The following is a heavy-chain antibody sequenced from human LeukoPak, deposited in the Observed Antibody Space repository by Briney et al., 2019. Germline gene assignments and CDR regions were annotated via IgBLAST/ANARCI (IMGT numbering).Heavy chain of an antibody. V-gene: IGHV4-59*01. Sequence: SETLSLTCTVSGGSISSYYWSWIRQPPGKGLEWIGYIYYSGSTNYNPSLKSRVTISVDTSKNQFSLKLSSVTAADTAVYYCARSDMIVVVPWFDYWGQGTLVTVSS. CDR1: GGSISSYY. CDR3: ARSDMIVVVPWFDY. J-gene: IGHJ4*02. CDR2: IYYSGST. D-gene: IGHD3-22*01.